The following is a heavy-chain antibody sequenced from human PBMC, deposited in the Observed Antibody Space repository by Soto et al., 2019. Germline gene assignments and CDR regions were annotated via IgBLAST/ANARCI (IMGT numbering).Heavy chain of an antibody. Sequence: WGSLRLSCAASGFTFSSYAMSWVRRAPGKGLEWVSAISGSGGSTYYADSVKGRFTISRDNSKNTLYLQMNSLRAEDTAVYYCAKYGLDDFWSPINWFDPWGQGTLVTVSS. D-gene: IGHD3-3*01. CDR2: ISGSGGST. CDR3: AKYGLDDFWSPINWFDP. V-gene: IGHV3-23*01. CDR1: GFTFSSYA. J-gene: IGHJ5*02.